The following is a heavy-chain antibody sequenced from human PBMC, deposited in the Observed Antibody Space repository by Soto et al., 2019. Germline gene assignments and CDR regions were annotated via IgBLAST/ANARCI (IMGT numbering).Heavy chain of an antibody. CDR1: RGSVSTYY. J-gene: IGHJ4*02. CDR2: IYYNGNT. Sequence: LSLTCTVSRGSVSTYYWSWIRQPPGKGLECIGYIYYNGNTNYNPSLKSRVTISVDTSKNQFTLNLNSVTAADTAVYYCARHATRSYDYWGQGTLVTVSS. CDR3: ARHATRSYDY. V-gene: IGHV4-59*08.